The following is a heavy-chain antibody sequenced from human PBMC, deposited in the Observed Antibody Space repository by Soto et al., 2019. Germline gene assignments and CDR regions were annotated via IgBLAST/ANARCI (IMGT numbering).Heavy chain of an antibody. CDR1: GFTFSSYS. CDR3: ARDALHYYGSGSSPDYYMDV. V-gene: IGHV3-21*01. Sequence: GGSLRLSCAASGFTFSSYSMNWVRQAPGKGLEWVSSISSSSSYIYYADSVKGRFTISRDNAKNSLYLQMNSLRAEDTAVYYCARDALHYYGSGSSPDYYMDVWGKGTTVTVSS. D-gene: IGHD3-10*01. CDR2: ISSSSSYI. J-gene: IGHJ6*03.